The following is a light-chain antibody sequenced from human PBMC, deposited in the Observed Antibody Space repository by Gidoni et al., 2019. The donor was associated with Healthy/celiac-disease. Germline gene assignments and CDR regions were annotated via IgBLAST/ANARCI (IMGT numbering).Light chain of an antibody. CDR3: QQYGSSPLT. CDR1: QSVSSSY. J-gene: IGKJ4*01. Sequence: EIGLTQSPGTLSLSPGERATLSCRASQSVSSSYLAWYQQKPGQAPRLLISCASSRATGIPDRFSGSGSGTDFTLTISRLEPEDFAVYYCQQYGSSPLTFGGGTKVEIK. V-gene: IGKV3-20*01. CDR2: CAS.